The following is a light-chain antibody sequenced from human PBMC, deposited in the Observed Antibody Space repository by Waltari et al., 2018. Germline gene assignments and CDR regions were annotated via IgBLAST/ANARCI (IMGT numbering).Light chain of an antibody. J-gene: IGLJ3*02. CDR3: SSYTSSSTWV. CDR1: TNNIIRANH. Sequence: QSALTQPASVSGSPGQSLTISCTAATNNIIRANHVSWYQQHPGKAPKVMIYDVDNRPSGVSHRFSGSRSGNTASLIISGLQAEDEADYYCSSYTSSSTWVFGGGTKLTVL. V-gene: IGLV2-14*03. CDR2: DVD.